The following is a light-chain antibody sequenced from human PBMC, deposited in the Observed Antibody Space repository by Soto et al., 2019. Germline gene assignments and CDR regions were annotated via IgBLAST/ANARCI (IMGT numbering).Light chain of an antibody. Sequence: DIQMTQSPSSLSAFVGDRVTLTCRASQTISMYLNWYQQKPGKAPILLISAASSLQTGVPSRFNGSGSGTDFTLTISSLQPEDCATYYCQQSYSTPPLTFGGGTKWIS. V-gene: IGKV1-39*01. CDR1: QTISMY. CDR3: QQSYSTPPLT. J-gene: IGKJ4*01. CDR2: AAS.